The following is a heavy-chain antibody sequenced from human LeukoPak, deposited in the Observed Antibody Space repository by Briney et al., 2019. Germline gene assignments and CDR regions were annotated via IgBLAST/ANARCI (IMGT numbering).Heavy chain of an antibody. D-gene: IGHD3-22*01. V-gene: IGHV4-61*02. CDR3: ARGCIPYYYDSSGTDGDVDY. Sequence: PSETLSLTCTVSGGSISSGSYYWSWIRQPAGKGLEWIGRIYTSGSTNYNPSLKSRVTISVDTSKNQFSLKLSSVTAADTAVYYCARGCIPYYYDSSGTDGDVDYWGQGTLVTVSS. CDR2: IYTSGST. J-gene: IGHJ4*02. CDR1: GGSISSGSYY.